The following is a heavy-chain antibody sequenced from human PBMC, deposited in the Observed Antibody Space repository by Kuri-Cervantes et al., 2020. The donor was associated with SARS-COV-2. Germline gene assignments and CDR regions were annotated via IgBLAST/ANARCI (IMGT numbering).Heavy chain of an antibody. CDR2: INHSGST. CDR3: ARAARYCSSTSCYRSYYYYYMDV. J-gene: IGHJ6*03. CDR1: GGSFSGYY. Sequence: SQTLSLTCAVYGGSFSGYYWSWIRQPPGKGLEWIGEINHSGSTNYNPSLKSRVTISVDTSKNRFSLKLSSVTAADTAVYYCARAARYCSSTSCYRSYYYYYMDVWGKGTTVTVSS. D-gene: IGHD2-2*01. V-gene: IGHV4-34*01.